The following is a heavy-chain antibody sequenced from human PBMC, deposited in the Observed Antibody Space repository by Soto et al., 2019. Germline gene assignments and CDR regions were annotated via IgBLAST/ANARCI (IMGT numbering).Heavy chain of an antibody. J-gene: IGHJ4*02. D-gene: IGHD3-10*01. CDR2: ISYDGSNK. V-gene: IGHV3-30*03. CDR1: GFTFSSYG. Sequence: QVQLVESGGGVVQPGRSLRLSCAASGFTFSSYGMHWVRQAPGKGLEWVTAISYDGSNKHYADSVKGRFTISRDNSKNTMYLQMDSLRAEDTALYYCGGGGSYGSGSSWLRENWGQGTLVTVSS. CDR3: GGGGSYGSGSSWLREN.